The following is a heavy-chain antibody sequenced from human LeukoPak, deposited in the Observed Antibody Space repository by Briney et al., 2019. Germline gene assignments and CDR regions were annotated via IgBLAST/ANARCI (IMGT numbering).Heavy chain of an antibody. J-gene: IGHJ3*02. CDR1: GCTFTNDA. V-gene: IGHV3-23*01. D-gene: IGHD4-17*01. CDR2: ISGTGGNT. Sequence: SGGQLRISCAAYGCTFTNDAMMWVCQAPGKGLEWVLAISGTGGNTYYADSVKGRVTIARDNSKHTLYLQMNSLTAEDTAVYYCGKDPNGDYVGAFDMWGQGTMVTVSP. CDR3: GKDPNGDYVGAFDM.